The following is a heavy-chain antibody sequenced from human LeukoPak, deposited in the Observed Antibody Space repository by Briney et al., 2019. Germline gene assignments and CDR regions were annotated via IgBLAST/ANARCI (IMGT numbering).Heavy chain of an antibody. CDR1: GGSISIYY. CDR2: IYYSGST. Sequence: KSSETLSLTCTVSGGSISIYYWSWIRQPPGKGLEWLGYIYYSGSTNYNPSLKSRDTLSVATSKNQFSLKLSSVTAADTAVYYCARSRAGRDIGVIIFDWFDPWGQGTLVTVSS. D-gene: IGHD2-2*01. J-gene: IGHJ5*02. CDR3: ARSRAGRDIGVIIFDWFDP. V-gene: IGHV4-59*01.